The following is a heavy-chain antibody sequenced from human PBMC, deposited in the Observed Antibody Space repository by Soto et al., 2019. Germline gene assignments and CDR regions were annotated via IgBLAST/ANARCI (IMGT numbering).Heavy chain of an antibody. V-gene: IGHV1-8*01. CDR2: MNPNSGNT. Sequence: QVQLVQSGAEVKNPGASVKVSCKASGYSFTSYDMNWVRQATGQGLEWLGWMNPNSGNTGYAQNFQGRVTMTRNTSINTAYLELSNLRMDDTAVYYYTSDFGDYASRAFDTWGQGTMVTVSS. CDR3: TSDFGDYASRAFDT. J-gene: IGHJ3*02. CDR1: GYSFTSYD. D-gene: IGHD4-17*01.